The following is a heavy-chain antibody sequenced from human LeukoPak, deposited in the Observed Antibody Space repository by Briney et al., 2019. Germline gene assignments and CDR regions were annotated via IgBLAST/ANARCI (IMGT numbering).Heavy chain of an antibody. CDR1: GGSISRHF. D-gene: IGHD3-22*01. J-gene: IGHJ3*02. CDR3: ARLLDNDSSGDPDTFDM. Sequence: SETLSLTCSVSGGSISRHFWSWIRQPPGKGLDWIAFIHYSGRTKYNPSLQSRVTISIDTSENNFSLKLTSVTAADTAVYYCARLLDNDSSGDPDTFDMWGEGTVVSVSS. CDR2: IHYSGRT. V-gene: IGHV4-59*11.